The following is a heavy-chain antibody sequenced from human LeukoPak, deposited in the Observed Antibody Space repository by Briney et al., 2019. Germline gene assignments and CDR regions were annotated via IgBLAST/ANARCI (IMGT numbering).Heavy chain of an antibody. Sequence: GGSLRLSCAASGFTVSSNYMSWVRQAPGKGLEWVSVIYSGGSTYYADSVKGRFTISRDNSKNTLYLQMNSLRAEDTAVYYCARDGGLGSSHYYYYYGMDVWGQGTTVTVSS. CDR1: GFTVSSNY. CDR3: ARDGGLGSSHYYYYYGMDV. V-gene: IGHV3-53*01. J-gene: IGHJ6*02. D-gene: IGHD3-10*01. CDR2: IYSGGST.